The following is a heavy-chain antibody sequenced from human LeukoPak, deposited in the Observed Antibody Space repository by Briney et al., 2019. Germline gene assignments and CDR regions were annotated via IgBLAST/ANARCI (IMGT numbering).Heavy chain of an antibody. D-gene: IGHD3-10*01. V-gene: IGHV1-18*01. CDR2: ISGVTGKP. Sequence: GASVKVSCKASGYTFSDYGINWVRQAPGQGLEWMGWISGVTGKPNYAQKFQGRLTVTIETSTSTAHMELRSLRPDDTAMYFCARDMAEKNVYFGWGGHWGQGTPVTVSS. J-gene: IGHJ4*02. CDR3: ARDMAEKNVYFGWGGH. CDR1: GYTFSDYG.